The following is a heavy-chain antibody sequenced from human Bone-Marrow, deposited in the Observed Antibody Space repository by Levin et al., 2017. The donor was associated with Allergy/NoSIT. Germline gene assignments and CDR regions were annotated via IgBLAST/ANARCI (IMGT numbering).Heavy chain of an antibody. V-gene: IGHV4-39*01. D-gene: IGHD3-16*01. CDR1: GASIRSGTHC. Sequence: SETLSLTCTVSGASIRSGTHCWGWIRQPPGKGLEWIGSVHYTGTTYYNPSLKSRVTISVDTTKNQFSLRLNSVTAADTAVYFCASPGWGGNWFDPWGQGTLVTVSS. CDR3: ASPGWGGNWFDP. J-gene: IGHJ5*02. CDR2: VHYTGTT.